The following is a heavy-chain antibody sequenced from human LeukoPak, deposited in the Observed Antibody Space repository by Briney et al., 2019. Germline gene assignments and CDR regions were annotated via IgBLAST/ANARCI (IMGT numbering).Heavy chain of an antibody. Sequence: GGSLRLSCVVSGFTVSNNYMSWVRQAPGKGLEWVAVIWYDGSNKYYADSVKGRFTISRDNSKNTLYLQMNSLGAEDTAVYYCARDSETPFDYWGQGTLVTVSS. CDR2: IWYDGSNK. J-gene: IGHJ4*02. CDR1: GFTVSNNY. V-gene: IGHV3-33*08. CDR3: ARDSETPFDY.